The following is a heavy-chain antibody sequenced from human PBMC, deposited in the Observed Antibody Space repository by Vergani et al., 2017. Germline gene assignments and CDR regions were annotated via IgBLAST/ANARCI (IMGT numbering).Heavy chain of an antibody. CDR3: ARELSQWLVIGDAFDI. Sequence: QVQLVQSGAEVKKPGASVKVSCKASGYTFTGYYMHWVRQAPGQGLEWMGWINPNSGGTNYAQKFQGRVTMTRDTANSTAYMELSRLRSDDTAVYYCARELSQWLVIGDAFDIWGQGTMVTVSS. D-gene: IGHD6-19*01. V-gene: IGHV1-2*02. J-gene: IGHJ3*02. CDR2: INPNSGGT. CDR1: GYTFTGYY.